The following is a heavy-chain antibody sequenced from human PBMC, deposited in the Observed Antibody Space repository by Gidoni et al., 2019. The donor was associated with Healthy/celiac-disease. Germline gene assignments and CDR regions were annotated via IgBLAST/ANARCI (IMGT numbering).Heavy chain of an antibody. CDR3: TTVGHDYVWGSIDY. D-gene: IGHD3-16*01. Sequence: EVQLVESGGGLVQPGGSLRLSCAASGFPFSNAWMSWVRQAPGKGLEWVGRIKRKTDGGTTDYAAPVKGRFTISRDDSKNTLYLKMNSLKTEDTAVDYCTTVGHDYVWGSIDYWGQGTLVTVSS. CDR2: IKRKTDGGTT. J-gene: IGHJ4*02. V-gene: IGHV3-15*01. CDR1: GFPFSNAW.